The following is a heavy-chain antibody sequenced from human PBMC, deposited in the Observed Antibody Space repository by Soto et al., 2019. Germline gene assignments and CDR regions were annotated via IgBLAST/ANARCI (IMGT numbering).Heavy chain of an antibody. CDR1: GFTFSSYG. V-gene: IGHV3-30*18. CDR2: ISYDGSNK. Sequence: GGSLRLSCAASGFTFSSYGMHWVRQAPGKGLEWVAVISYDGSNKYYADSVKGRFTISRDNSKNTLYLQMNSLRAEDTAVYYCAKDWGEGHGSGPMEVWSKGTTVTLSS. D-gene: IGHD3-10*01. CDR3: AKDWGEGHGSGPMEV. J-gene: IGHJ6*04.